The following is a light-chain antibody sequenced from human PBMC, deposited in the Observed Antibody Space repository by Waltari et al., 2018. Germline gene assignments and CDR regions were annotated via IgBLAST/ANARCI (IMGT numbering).Light chain of an antibody. CDR2: DVG. CDR3: CSYTRSGSLV. CDR1: SRDVGGFNF. J-gene: IGLJ2*01. Sequence: QSALTQPASVSGSPGQSISISCTGPSRDVGGFNFVSWYQRLPGKAPKLIIYDVGNRPSGVSNRFSGSKSGNTASLIISGLQADDEADYYCCSYTRSGSLVFGGGTKLTVL. V-gene: IGLV2-14*03.